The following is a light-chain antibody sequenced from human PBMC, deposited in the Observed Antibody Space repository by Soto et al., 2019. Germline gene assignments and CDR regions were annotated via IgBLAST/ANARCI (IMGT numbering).Light chain of an antibody. V-gene: IGKV3-11*01. CDR3: QQRSNWPT. CDR1: QSVDSN. J-gene: IGKJ1*01. Sequence: EIVLTQSPATLSVSPVERATLSCRASQSVDSNLAWYQQKPGQAPRLLIYDASNRATGIPARFSGSGSGTDFTLTISSLEPEDFAVYYCQQRSNWPTFGQGTKVDIK. CDR2: DAS.